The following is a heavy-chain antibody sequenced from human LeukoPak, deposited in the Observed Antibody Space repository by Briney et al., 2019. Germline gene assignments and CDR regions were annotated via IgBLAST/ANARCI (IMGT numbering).Heavy chain of an antibody. V-gene: IGHV3-30-3*01. CDR2: ISYDGSNK. D-gene: IGHD3-3*01. CDR3: AREEWYYFDY. Sequence: PGGSLRLSCSASGFTFSSYARHWVRQAPGKGLEWVAVISYDGSNKYYEASVKGRFTISRDNSKNTLYLQMNSLRAEDMAVYYCAREEWYYFDYWGQGTLVTVSS. J-gene: IGHJ4*02. CDR1: GFTFSSYA.